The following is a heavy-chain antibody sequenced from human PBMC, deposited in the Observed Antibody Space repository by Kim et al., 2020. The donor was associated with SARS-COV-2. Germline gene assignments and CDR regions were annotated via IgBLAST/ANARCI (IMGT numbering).Heavy chain of an antibody. D-gene: IGHD7-27*01. V-gene: IGHV3-48*03. CDR3: ARDPNWDRYGMDV. J-gene: IGHJ6*02. CDR2: ISSSGSTI. Sequence: GGSLRLSCAASGFTFSSYEMNWVRQAPGKGLEWVSYISSSGSTIYYADSVKGRFTISRDNAKNSLYLQMNSLRAEDTAVYYCARDPNWDRYGMDVWGQGTTVTVSS. CDR1: GFTFSSYE.